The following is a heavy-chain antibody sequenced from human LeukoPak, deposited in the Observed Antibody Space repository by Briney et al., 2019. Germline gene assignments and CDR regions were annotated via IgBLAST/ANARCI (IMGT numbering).Heavy chain of an antibody. V-gene: IGHV3-30*03. J-gene: IGHJ4*02. CDR1: GFTFSSYG. Sequence: GGSLRLSCAASGFTFSSYGMHWVRQAPGKGLEWVAVISYDGSNKYYADSVKGRFTISRDNSKNTLYLQMNSLRAEDTAVYYCARDVDIVATSEPFDYWGQGTLVTVSS. CDR2: ISYDGSNK. CDR3: ARDVDIVATSEPFDY. D-gene: IGHD5-12*01.